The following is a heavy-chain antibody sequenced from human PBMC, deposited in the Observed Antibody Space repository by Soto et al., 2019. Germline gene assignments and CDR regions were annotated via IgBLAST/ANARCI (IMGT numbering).Heavy chain of an antibody. CDR2: ISYDGGNK. CDR3: AKDDYDSSGGYYPYYYYYGMDV. D-gene: IGHD3-22*01. Sequence: HPGGSLRLSCAASGFTFSNYGMHWVRQAPGKGLEWVAVISYDGGNKYYADSVKDRFTISRDNSKNTLYLQMNSLRAEDTAVHYCAKDDYDSSGGYYPYYYYYGMDVWGQGTTVTVSS. CDR1: GFTFSNYG. J-gene: IGHJ6*02. V-gene: IGHV3-30*18.